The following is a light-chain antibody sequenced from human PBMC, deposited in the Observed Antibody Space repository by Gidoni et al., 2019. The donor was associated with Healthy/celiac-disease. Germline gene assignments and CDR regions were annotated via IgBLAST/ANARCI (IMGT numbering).Light chain of an antibody. Sequence: DIVLTQSPGTLSLSPGERATLSCRASQSVSSSYLAWYQQQPGQAPRLLIYGASSRATGIPDRFSGSGSGTDFTLTISRLEPEDFAVYYCQQYGLTFGGGTKVEIK. CDR3: QQYGLT. V-gene: IGKV3-20*01. CDR2: GAS. J-gene: IGKJ4*01. CDR1: QSVSSSY.